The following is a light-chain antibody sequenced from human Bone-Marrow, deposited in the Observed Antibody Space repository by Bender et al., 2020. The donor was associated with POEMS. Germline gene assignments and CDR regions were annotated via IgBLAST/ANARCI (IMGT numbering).Light chain of an antibody. J-gene: IGLJ3*02. V-gene: IGLV1-40*01. CDR3: CSYAGSSTWV. CDR2: GNI. CDR1: SSNIGAGYD. Sequence: QSVLTQPPSVSGAPGQRVTISCTGSSSNIGAGYDVHWYQHLPRTAPKLLIYGNINRPSGVPDRFSGSKSGTSASLTISGLQAEDEADYYCCSYAGSSTWVFGGGTKVTVL.